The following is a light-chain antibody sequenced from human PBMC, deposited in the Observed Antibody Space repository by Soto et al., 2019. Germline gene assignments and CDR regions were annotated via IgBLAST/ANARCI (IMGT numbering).Light chain of an antibody. V-gene: IGKV3-20*01. Sequence: ESVLTQSPGTLSLSPGERATLSCRASQSVSSSYLAWYQQKPGQAPRLLIYGASSRATGIPDRFSGSGSGTDFTLSISRLEPEDFALYYCQQYDSSPGTFGQGTKLEIK. J-gene: IGKJ2*01. CDR1: QSVSSSY. CDR2: GAS. CDR3: QQYDSSPGT.